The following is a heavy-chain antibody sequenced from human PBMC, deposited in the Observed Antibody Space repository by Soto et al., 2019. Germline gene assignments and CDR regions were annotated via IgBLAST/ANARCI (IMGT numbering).Heavy chain of an antibody. CDR3: AKDARVRGRDGYNFDY. CDR1: GFTFSSYG. Sequence: GGSLRLSCAASGFTFSSYGMHWVRQAPGKGLEWVAVISYDGSNKYYADSVKGRFTISRDNSKNTLYLQMNSLRAEDTAVYYCAKDARVRGRDGYNFDYWGQGTLVTVSS. J-gene: IGHJ4*02. V-gene: IGHV3-30*18. D-gene: IGHD5-12*01. CDR2: ISYDGSNK.